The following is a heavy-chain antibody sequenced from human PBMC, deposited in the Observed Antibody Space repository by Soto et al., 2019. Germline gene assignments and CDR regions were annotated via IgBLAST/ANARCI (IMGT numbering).Heavy chain of an antibody. V-gene: IGHV4-59*01. D-gene: IGHD3-9*01. CDR1: GGSISSYY. CDR2: IYYSGST. CDR3: ARARLRYFDWSADFDY. Sequence: QVQLQESGPGLVKPSETLSLTCTVSGGSISSYYWSWIRQPPGKGLEWIGYIYYSGSTNYNPSLKSRVTISVDTSKNQFSLKLSSVTAADTAVYYCARARLRYFDWSADFDYWGQGTLVTVSS. J-gene: IGHJ4*02.